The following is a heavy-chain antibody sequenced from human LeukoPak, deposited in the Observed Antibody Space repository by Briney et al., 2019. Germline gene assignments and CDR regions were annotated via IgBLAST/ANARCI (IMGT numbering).Heavy chain of an antibody. V-gene: IGHV3-48*03. D-gene: IGHD4/OR15-4a*01. J-gene: IGHJ4*02. Sequence: QPGGSLRLSCVAYGFSFSSYEMNGVRQAPGKGLEWVSYISSSGSTIYYPDSVKGRFTISRDNAKNSLYLQMNSLRAEDTAVYYCARARRIGAHPSFFDYWGQGTLVTVSS. CDR2: ISSSGSTI. CDR1: GFSFSSYE. CDR3: ARARRIGAHPSFFDY.